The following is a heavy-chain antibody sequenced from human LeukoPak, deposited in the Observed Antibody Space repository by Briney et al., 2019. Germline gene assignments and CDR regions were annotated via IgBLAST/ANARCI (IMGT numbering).Heavy chain of an antibody. Sequence: ASVKVSCKASGYTFTGYFMHWVRQAPGQGLEWMGWINPNSGGTNYAQKFQGRVTMTGDTSISTAYMDLSSLRSDDTAVYYCARTLLRFLEWLPEYDYWGQGTLVTVSS. V-gene: IGHV1-2*02. CDR1: GYTFTGYF. CDR2: INPNSGGT. CDR3: ARTLLRFLEWLPEYDY. J-gene: IGHJ4*02. D-gene: IGHD3-3*01.